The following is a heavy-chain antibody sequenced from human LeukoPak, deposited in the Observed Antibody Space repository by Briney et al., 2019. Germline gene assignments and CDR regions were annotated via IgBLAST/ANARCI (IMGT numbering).Heavy chain of an antibody. CDR3: ARGYSYGSDYYYGMDV. CDR1: GYTFTSYA. V-gene: IGHV1-18*01. D-gene: IGHD5-18*01. J-gene: IGHJ6*02. Sequence: GASVKVSCKASGYTFTSYAISWVRQAPGQGLERMGWISGYNGNTKYAQKVQGRVTMTTDTSTSTAYMELRSLRSDDTAVYYCARGYSYGSDYYYGMDVWGQGTTVTVSS. CDR2: ISGYNGNT.